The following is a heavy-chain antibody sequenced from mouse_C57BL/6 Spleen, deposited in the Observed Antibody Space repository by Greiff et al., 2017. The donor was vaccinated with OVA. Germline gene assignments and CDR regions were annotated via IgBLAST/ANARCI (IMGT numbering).Heavy chain of an antibody. J-gene: IGHJ3*01. D-gene: IGHD2-4*01. CDR2: ISYDGSN. CDR1: GYSITSGYY. V-gene: IGHV3-6*01. Sequence: EVQLQESGPGLVKPSQSLSLTCSVTGYSITSGYYWNWIRQFPGNKLEWMGYISYDGSNNYNPSLKNRISITRDTSKNQFFLKLNSVTTEDTATYYCARATLDYRFAYWGQGTLVTVSA. CDR3: ARATLDYRFAY.